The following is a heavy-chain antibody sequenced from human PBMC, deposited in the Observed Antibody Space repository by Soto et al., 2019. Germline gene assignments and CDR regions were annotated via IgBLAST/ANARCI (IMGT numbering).Heavy chain of an antibody. Sequence: PGGSLRLSCAASGFTFDEYALTWVRQAPGKGLEWVAGINWNGGSKGYADSVKGRFTISRDNSRNTLFLQMNSLRAEDTAVYYCARDYYKYYDSSGYYRSPAYWGQGTLVTVSS. CDR1: GFTFDEYA. J-gene: IGHJ4*02. V-gene: IGHV3-20*04. D-gene: IGHD3-22*01. CDR2: INWNGGSK. CDR3: ARDYYKYYDSSGYYRSPAY.